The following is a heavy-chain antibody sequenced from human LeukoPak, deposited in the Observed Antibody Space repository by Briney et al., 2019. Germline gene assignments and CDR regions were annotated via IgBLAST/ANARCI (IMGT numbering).Heavy chain of an antibody. CDR3: AKGGSILWSHPAEYFQH. J-gene: IGHJ1*01. Sequence: GGSLRLSCAASGFTFSSYSMNWVRQAPGKGLEWVSYISSSSSTIYYADSVKGRFTISRDNAKNSLYLQMNSLRAEDTAVYYCAKGGSILWSHPAEYFQHWGQGTLVTVSS. CDR2: ISSSSSTI. V-gene: IGHV3-48*04. D-gene: IGHD2-21*01. CDR1: GFTFSSYS.